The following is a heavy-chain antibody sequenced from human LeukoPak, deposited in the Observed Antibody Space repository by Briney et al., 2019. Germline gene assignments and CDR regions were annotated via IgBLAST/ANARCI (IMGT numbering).Heavy chain of an antibody. CDR1: GGTFSSYA. V-gene: IGHV1-69*10. CDR2: IIPIFGIA. D-gene: IGHD2-2*01. CDR3: AREGIVVVPAADRGAFDI. J-gene: IGHJ3*02. Sequence: SVKVSCKASGGTFSSYAISWVRQAPGQGLEWMGGIIPIFGIANYAQKFQGRVTITADKSTSTAYMELSSLRSEDTAVYYCAREGIVVVPAADRGAFDIWGQGTMVTVSS.